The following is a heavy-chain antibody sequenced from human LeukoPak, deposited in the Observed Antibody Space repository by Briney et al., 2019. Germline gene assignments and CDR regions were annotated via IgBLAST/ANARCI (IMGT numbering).Heavy chain of an antibody. CDR2: TSGSGGST. CDR1: GFTFSSYA. CDR3: AKDLWAAAGSLYYFDY. J-gene: IGHJ4*02. Sequence: PGGSLRLSRAASGFTFSSYAMSWVRQAPGKGLEWVSATSGSGGSTYYADSVKGRFTISRDNSKNTLYLQMNSLRAEDTAVYYCAKDLWAAAGSLYYFDYWGQGTLVTVSS. D-gene: IGHD6-13*01. V-gene: IGHV3-23*01.